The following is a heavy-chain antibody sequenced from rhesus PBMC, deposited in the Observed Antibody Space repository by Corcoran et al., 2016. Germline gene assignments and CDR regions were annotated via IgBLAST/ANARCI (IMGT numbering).Heavy chain of an antibody. CDR2: IRVSSCST. CDR1: GGSVSSSNW. D-gene: IGHD3-16*01. V-gene: IGHV4-65*01. CDR3: AIVYSGSYYYGY. J-gene: IGHJ4*01. Sequence: QVQLQESGPGLVKPSETLSLTCAVSGGSVSSSNWWSWIRQPPGKGLVLIGYIRVSSCSTYYNPSLQCRFTCSTDTAKNQCCLKLSSVSAADTAVDYCAIVYSGSYYYGYWCQGVLVTVSS.